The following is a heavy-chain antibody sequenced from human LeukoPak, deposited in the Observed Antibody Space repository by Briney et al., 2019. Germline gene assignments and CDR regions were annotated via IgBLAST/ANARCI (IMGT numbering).Heavy chain of an antibody. Sequence: GGSLRLSCAASGFTVNSNYLSWVRQAPGKGLEWVSAISGSGGSTYYADSVKGRFTISRDNSKNTLYLQMNSLRAEDTAVYYCAKALLGYCSGGSCSLFDYWGQGTLVTVSS. CDR2: ISGSGGST. D-gene: IGHD2-15*01. CDR3: AKALLGYCSGGSCSLFDY. CDR1: GFTVNSNY. V-gene: IGHV3-23*01. J-gene: IGHJ4*02.